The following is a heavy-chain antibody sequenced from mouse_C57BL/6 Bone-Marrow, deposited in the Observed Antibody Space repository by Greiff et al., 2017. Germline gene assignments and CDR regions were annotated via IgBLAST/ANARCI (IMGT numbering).Heavy chain of an antibody. CDR2: IDPENGDT. D-gene: IGHD1-1*01. J-gene: IGHJ4*01. Sequence: VQLQQSGAELVRLGASVKLSCTASGFNIKDDYMHWVKQRPEQGLEWIGWIDPENGDTEYASKFQGKATITADTSSNTAYLQLSSLTSEDTAVYYCTTGDYYGRGDYWGQGTSVTVSS. V-gene: IGHV14-4*01. CDR3: TTGDYYGRGDY. CDR1: GFNIKDDY.